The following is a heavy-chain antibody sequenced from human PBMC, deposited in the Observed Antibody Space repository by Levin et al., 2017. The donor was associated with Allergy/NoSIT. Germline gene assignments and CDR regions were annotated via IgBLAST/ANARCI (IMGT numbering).Heavy chain of an antibody. CDR2: RAEEGSEK. J-gene: IGHJ4*02. D-gene: IGHD6-13*01. CDR3: AKIGNIEVGGRLVNPDY. V-gene: IGHV3-30*18. Sequence: GESLKISCAASGFTFSTNGMHWVRQAPGKGLEWVAVRAEEGSEKYYADSVKGRFTISRDNSRNTLFLQMNSLRAEDTAVYYCAKIGNIEVGGRLVNPDYWGQGTLVTVTS. CDR1: GFTFSTNG.